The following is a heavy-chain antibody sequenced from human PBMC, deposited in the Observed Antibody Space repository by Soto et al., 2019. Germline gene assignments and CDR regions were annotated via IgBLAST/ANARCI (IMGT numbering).Heavy chain of an antibody. CDR2: MNPNSGNT. J-gene: IGHJ6*02. D-gene: IGHD2-2*01. Sequence: QVQLVQSGAEVKKPGASVKVSCKASGYTFTSYDINWVRQATGQGLEWMGWMNPNSGNTGYAQKFKGRVTMTRNTSISTAYMELSRLRSEDTAVYYCARDRAVLVPAALNDYYYYGMDVWGQGTTVTVSS. CDR3: ARDRAVLVPAALNDYYYYGMDV. V-gene: IGHV1-8*01. CDR1: GYTFTSYD.